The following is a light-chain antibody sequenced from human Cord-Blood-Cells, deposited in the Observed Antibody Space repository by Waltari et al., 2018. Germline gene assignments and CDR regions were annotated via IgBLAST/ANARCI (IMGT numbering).Light chain of an antibody. V-gene: IGKV3-20*01. CDR1: QSVSSSY. Sequence: EIVLTQSPGTLSLSPGERATLSCRASQSVSSSYFAWYQQKPGQAPRLLIYGASSRATGIPDRFSGSGSGTDFTLTISRLEPEDFAAYYCQQYGSSPYTFGQGTKLEIK. CDR3: QQYGSSPYT. CDR2: GAS. J-gene: IGKJ2*01.